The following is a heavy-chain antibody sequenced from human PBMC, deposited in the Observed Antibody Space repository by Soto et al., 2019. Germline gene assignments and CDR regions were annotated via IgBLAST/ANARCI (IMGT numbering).Heavy chain of an antibody. CDR3: ASDLRRITIFGVVISN. CDR2: ISSSSSYI. CDR1: GFTFSSYS. Sequence: GGSLRLSCATSGFTFSSYSMNWVRQAPGEGLEWVSSISSSSSYIYYADSVKGRFTISRDNAKNSLYLQMNSLRAEDTAVYYCASDLRRITIFGVVISNWGQGTLVTVSS. V-gene: IGHV3-21*01. J-gene: IGHJ4*02. D-gene: IGHD3-3*01.